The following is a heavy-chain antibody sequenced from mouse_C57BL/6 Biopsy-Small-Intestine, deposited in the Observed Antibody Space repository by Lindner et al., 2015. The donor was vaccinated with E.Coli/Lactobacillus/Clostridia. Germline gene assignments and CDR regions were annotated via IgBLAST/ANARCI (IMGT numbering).Heavy chain of an antibody. Sequence: VQLQESGAELVKPGASVKISCKASGYAFSRHWMNWVKQRPGKGLEWIGQIYTGGGDTNYNGKFKGKATLTADKSSSTAYMQLSSLTSEDSAVYFCAREDYGSNHWYLDVWGTGTTVTVSS. CDR3: AREDYGSNHWYLDV. V-gene: IGHV1-80*01. D-gene: IGHD1-1*01. J-gene: IGHJ1*03. CDR1: GYAFSRHW. CDR2: IYTGGGDT.